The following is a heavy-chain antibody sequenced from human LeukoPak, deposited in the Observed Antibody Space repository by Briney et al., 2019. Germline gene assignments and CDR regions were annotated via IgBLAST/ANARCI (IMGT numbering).Heavy chain of an antibody. J-gene: IGHJ4*02. CDR2: ISWNSGSI. CDR1: GFTFDDYA. D-gene: IGHD6-13*01. CDR3: AKGRRLGIVAAEIDY. V-gene: IGHV3-9*03. Sequence: GGSLRLSCAASGFTFDDYAMHWVRQAPGKGLEWVSGISWNSGSIGYADSVKGRFTISRDNAKNSLYLQMNSLRAEDMALYYCAKGRRLGIVAAEIDYWGQGTLATVSS.